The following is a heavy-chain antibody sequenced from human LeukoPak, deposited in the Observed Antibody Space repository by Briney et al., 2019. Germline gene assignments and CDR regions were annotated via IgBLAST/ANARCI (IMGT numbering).Heavy chain of an antibody. CDR2: IYHSGST. Sequence: SETLSLTCTVSGYSISSGYYWDWIRQPPGKGLEWIGSIYHSGSTYYNPSLKSRVTISVDTSKNQFSLKLSSVTAADTAVYYCARGRQNDFWSGYYMVWFDPWGQGTLVTVSS. D-gene: IGHD3-3*01. CDR3: ARGRQNDFWSGYYMVWFDP. CDR1: GYSISSGYY. V-gene: IGHV4-38-2*02. J-gene: IGHJ5*02.